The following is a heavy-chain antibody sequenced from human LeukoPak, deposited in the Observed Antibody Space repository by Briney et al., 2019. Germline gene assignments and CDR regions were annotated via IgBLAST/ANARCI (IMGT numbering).Heavy chain of an antibody. CDR2: INSDGSRT. Sequence: GGSLRLSCAASGFTFDDYAMSWVRQAPGKGLEWVSRINSDGSRTSYADSVKGRFTMSRDNAKNTVYLQMNSLRAEDTAIYYCARSENSLDYWGRGTLVTVSS. J-gene: IGHJ4*02. CDR1: GFTFDDYA. D-gene: IGHD1-7*01. CDR3: ARSENSLDY. V-gene: IGHV3-20*04.